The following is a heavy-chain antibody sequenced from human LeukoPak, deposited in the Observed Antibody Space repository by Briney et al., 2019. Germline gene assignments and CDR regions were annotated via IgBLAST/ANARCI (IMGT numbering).Heavy chain of an antibody. D-gene: IGHD3-22*01. CDR1: GFTFSSYW. V-gene: IGHV3-7*01. CDR3: VRVESYDKNDYYRPFDC. Sequence: HAGGSLRLSCAASGFTFSSYWISWVRQAPGKGLEWVANIKQDGGQKFYVDSVKGRFSISRDNSKNSLYLYMNSLRADDTAVYYCVRVESYDKNDYYRPFDCWGQGTLVTVSS. CDR2: IKQDGGQK. J-gene: IGHJ4*02.